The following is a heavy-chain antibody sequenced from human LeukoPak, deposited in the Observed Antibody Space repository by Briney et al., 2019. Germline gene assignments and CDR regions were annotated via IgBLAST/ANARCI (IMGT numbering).Heavy chain of an antibody. Sequence: GGSLRLSCAASGFTFSSYAVSWVRQAPGKGLEWVSGISASGGSTYYADSVKGRFTISRDNAENSLYLQMNSLRAEDTALYYCARKRPNYFDYWGQGTLVTVSS. CDR2: ISASGGST. V-gene: IGHV3-23*01. CDR3: ARKRPNYFDY. J-gene: IGHJ4*02. CDR1: GFTFSSYA.